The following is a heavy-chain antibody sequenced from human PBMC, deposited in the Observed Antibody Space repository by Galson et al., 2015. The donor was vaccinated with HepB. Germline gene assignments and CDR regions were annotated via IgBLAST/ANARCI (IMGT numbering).Heavy chain of an antibody. CDR1: GFTFSNAW. CDR2: IKSKTDGGTT. Sequence: SLRLSCAASGFTFSNAWMSWVRQAPGKGLEWVGRIKSKTDGGTTDYAAPVKGRFTISRDDSKNTLYLQMNSLKTEDTAVYYCTTRHYYDSSGYYFFDYWGQGTLVTVSS. CDR3: TTRHYYDSSGYYFFDY. J-gene: IGHJ4*02. V-gene: IGHV3-15*01. D-gene: IGHD3-22*01.